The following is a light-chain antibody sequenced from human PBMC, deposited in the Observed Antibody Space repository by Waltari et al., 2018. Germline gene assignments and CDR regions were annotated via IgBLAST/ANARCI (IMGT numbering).Light chain of an antibody. CDR2: FGS. V-gene: IGKV2-28*01. CDR3: MQALETPRT. Sequence: DIALTPPPLPLPIPPGVPASISCRSSQSPLQNGYNDLDWSLQKPGQSPQILNSFGSDQGSGVPERFSGSASGTDVTLRISRVEAEDVGVDYCMQALETPRTFGQGTKL. CDR1: QSPLQNGYND. J-gene: IGKJ2*01.